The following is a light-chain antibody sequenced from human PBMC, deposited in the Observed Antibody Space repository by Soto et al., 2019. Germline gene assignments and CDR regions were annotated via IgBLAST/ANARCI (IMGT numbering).Light chain of an antibody. CDR1: SSDVGSYNL. V-gene: IGLV2-23*02. Sequence: QPVLTQPASVSGSPGQSITISCTGTSSDVGSYNLVSWYQHHPGKAPKIMIYEVSKRPSGVSNRFSGSKSGNTASLTISGLQAEDETDYYCCSYAGSSTLVFGGGTKVTVL. CDR2: EVS. CDR3: CSYAGSSTLV. J-gene: IGLJ2*01.